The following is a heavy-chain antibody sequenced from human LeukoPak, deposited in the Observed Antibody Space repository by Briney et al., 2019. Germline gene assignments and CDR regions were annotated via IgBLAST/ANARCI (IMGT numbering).Heavy chain of an antibody. Sequence: PGGSLRLSCAASGFTFSSYAMSWVRQAPGKGLEWVSSISGNGGSTYYADSVKGRFTISRDNSRNTLYLQMNSLRAEDTAVYFCAKVGALGYYFDYWGQGTLVTVSS. J-gene: IGHJ4*02. CDR3: AKVGALGYYFDY. D-gene: IGHD3-16*01. CDR1: GFTFSSYA. V-gene: IGHV3-23*01. CDR2: ISGNGGST.